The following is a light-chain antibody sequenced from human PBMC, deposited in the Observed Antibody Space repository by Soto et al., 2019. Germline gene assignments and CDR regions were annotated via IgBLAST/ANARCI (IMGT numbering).Light chain of an antibody. CDR1: SGDVGAYNS. CDR3: ASYTTSRTVV. J-gene: IGLJ3*02. Sequence: QSALTQPASVSGSPGQSITISCTGTSGDVGAYNSVSWYQQHPGKAPKLIIYEVSHRPSGISNRFSGSKSGNTASLTISGLQTEDEADYYCASYTTSRTVVFGGGTKLNVL. CDR2: EVS. V-gene: IGLV2-14*01.